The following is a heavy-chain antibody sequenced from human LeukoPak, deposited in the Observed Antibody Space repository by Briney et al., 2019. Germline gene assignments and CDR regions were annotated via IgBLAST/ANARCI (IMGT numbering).Heavy chain of an antibody. J-gene: IGHJ4*02. V-gene: IGHV1-2*02. Sequence: ASVKVSCKPSGYTFTGYYIHWVRQAPGQGLEWMGWINPNSGGTNYAQKFQGRVTMTRDTSISTAYMELSRLRSDDTAVYYCAREISSTSDYYFDNWGQGTLVTVSS. CDR1: GYTFTGYY. D-gene: IGHD2-2*01. CDR3: AREISSTSDYYFDN. CDR2: INPNSGGT.